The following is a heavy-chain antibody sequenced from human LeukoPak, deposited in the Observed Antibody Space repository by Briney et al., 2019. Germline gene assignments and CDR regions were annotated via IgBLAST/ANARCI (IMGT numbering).Heavy chain of an antibody. Sequence: SETLSLTCTVSGGSISSSSYYWGWIRQPPGKGLEWIGSIYYSGSTYYNPSLKSRVTISVDTSKNQFSLKLSSVTAADTAVYYCARLRIQGVGDYWGQGTLVTVSS. CDR1: GGSISSSSYY. D-gene: IGHD5-12*01. J-gene: IGHJ4*02. CDR3: ARLRIQGVGDY. V-gene: IGHV4-39*01. CDR2: IYYSGST.